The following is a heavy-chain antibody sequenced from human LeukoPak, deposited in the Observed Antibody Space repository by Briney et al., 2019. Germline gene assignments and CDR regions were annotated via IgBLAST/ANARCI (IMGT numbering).Heavy chain of an antibody. CDR3: ARVSGSGYYNAIDL. D-gene: IGHD3-22*01. V-gene: IGHV3-20*04. J-gene: IGHJ5*02. CDR2: INWNGGST. CDR1: GFTFDDYG. Sequence: GGSLRLSCAASGFTFDDYGMSWVRQAPGKGLEWVSGINWNGGSTGYADSVKGRFTISRDNAKNSLYLQMNSLRAEDTALYYCARVSGSGYYNAIDLWGQGTLVTVSS.